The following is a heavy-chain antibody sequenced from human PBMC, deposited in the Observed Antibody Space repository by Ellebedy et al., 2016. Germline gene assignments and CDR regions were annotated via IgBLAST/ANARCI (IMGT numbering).Heavy chain of an antibody. J-gene: IGHJ6*02. CDR3: ARGPYCSSTSCYPRFRYYGMDV. Sequence: SETLSLTCTVSGGSISSYYWSWIRQPPGKGLEWIGYIYYSGSTYYNPSLKSRVTISVDTSKNQFSLKLSSVTAADTAVYYCARGPYCSSTSCYPRFRYYGMDVWGQGTTVTVSS. D-gene: IGHD2-2*01. CDR1: GGSISSYY. V-gene: IGHV4-59*04. CDR2: IYYSGST.